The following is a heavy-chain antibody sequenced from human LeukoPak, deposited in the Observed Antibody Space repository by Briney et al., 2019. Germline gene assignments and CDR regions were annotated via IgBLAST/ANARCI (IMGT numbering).Heavy chain of an antibody. CDR3: AHSKLGWNPPYYFDF. Sequence: SGPTLVNPTQTLTLTCTFSGFSLRTRGVGVGWIRQPPGKALEWLALIYWNDDKRYSPSLKSRLTITKDTSKNQVVLTMTNMDPVDTATYYCAHSKLGWNPPYYFDFWGQGTLVTVSS. J-gene: IGHJ4*02. CDR2: IYWNDDK. V-gene: IGHV2-5*01. D-gene: IGHD1-1*01. CDR1: GFSLRTRGVG.